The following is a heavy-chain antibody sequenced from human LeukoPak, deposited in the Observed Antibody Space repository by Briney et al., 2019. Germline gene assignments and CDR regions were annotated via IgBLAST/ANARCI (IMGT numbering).Heavy chain of an antibody. CDR3: AREQGLVGYYYDSSGYTERAFDI. D-gene: IGHD3-22*01. J-gene: IGHJ3*02. V-gene: IGHV3-53*01. CDR1: GFTFSSYA. CDR2: IYSGGST. Sequence: GGSLRLSCAASGFTFSSYAMSWVRQAPGKGLEWVSVIYSGGSTYYADSVKGRFTISRDNSKNTLYLQMNSLRAEDTAVYYCAREQGLVGYYYDSSGYTERAFDIWGQGTMVTVSS.